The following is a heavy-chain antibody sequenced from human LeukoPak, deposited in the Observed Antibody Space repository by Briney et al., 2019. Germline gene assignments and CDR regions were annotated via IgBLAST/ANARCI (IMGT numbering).Heavy chain of an antibody. Sequence: ASVKVSCKASGYTFTDYYVHWVRQAPGQGLEWMGWINPNSGGTNYAQKFQGRVTMTRDTSISTVYMELSRLRSDDTAVYYCARAGLGYSSSWDYYYYMNVWGKGTTVTVSS. D-gene: IGHD6-13*01. CDR1: GYTFTDYY. CDR3: ARAGLGYSSSWDYYYYMNV. CDR2: INPNSGGT. J-gene: IGHJ6*03. V-gene: IGHV1-2*02.